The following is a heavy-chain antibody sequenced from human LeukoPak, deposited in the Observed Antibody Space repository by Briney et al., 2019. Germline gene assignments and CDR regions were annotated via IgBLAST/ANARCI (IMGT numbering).Heavy chain of an antibody. Sequence: GGSLRLSCAASGFTFSSYWMHWVRQAPGKGLVWVSRINSDGSSTSYADSVKGRFTISRDNAKNTLYLQMNSLRAEDTAVYYCERVWGDGGSPYYDLYYYGMDVWGQGTTVTVSS. CDR2: INSDGSST. CDR1: GFTFSSYW. J-gene: IGHJ6*02. CDR3: ERVWGDGGSPYYDLYYYGMDV. V-gene: IGHV3-74*01. D-gene: IGHD3-3*01.